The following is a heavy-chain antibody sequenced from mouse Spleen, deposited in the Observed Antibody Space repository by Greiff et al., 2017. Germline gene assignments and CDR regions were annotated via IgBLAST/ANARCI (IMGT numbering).Heavy chain of an antibody. D-gene: IGHD4-1*01. Sequence: VQLQQSGAELVRPGASVKLSCTASGFNIKDDYMHWVKQRPEQGLEWIGWIDPENGDTEYASKFQGKATITADTSSNTAYLQLSSLTSEDTAVYYCTTNWDSFAYWGQGTLVTVSA. CDR2: IDPENGDT. J-gene: IGHJ3*01. CDR1: GFNIKDDY. V-gene: IGHV14-4*01. CDR3: TTNWDSFAY.